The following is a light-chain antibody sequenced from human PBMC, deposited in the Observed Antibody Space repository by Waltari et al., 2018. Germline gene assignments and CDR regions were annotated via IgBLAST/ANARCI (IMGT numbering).Light chain of an antibody. CDR3: GTWDTDLSVV. CDR1: GSNIGTNF. V-gene: IGLV1-51*01. J-gene: IGLJ2*01. CDR2: DNN. Sequence: QSVLTQPPSVSAAPGQKVTISCSGTGSNIGTNFVSWSQQLPGTAPKRLIYDNNTRPSAIPDRFSGSKSGTSATLGITGLQTGDEADYYCGTWDTDLSVVFGGGTKLTVL.